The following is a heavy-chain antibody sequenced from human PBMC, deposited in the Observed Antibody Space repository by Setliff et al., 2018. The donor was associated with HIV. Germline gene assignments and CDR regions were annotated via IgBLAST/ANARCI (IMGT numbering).Heavy chain of an antibody. CDR3: ARSGGGWYNWFDP. D-gene: IGHD3-16*01. CDR1: GYIFSEFY. J-gene: IGHJ5*02. V-gene: IGHV1-69-2*01. Sequence: ASVKVSCKTSGYIFSEFYIHWVQQAPGKGLEWVGRVNPEDGESIYAEKFQGRVTITADTSTDTAYMELSSLRFDDTAVYYCARSGGGWYNWFDPWGQGTPVTVSS. CDR2: VNPEDGES.